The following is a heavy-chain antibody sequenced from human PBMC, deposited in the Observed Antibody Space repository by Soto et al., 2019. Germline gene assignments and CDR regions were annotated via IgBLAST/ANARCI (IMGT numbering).Heavy chain of an antibody. D-gene: IGHD6-6*01. CDR2: ISSDESSK. V-gene: IGHV3-30-3*01. J-gene: IGHJ6*02. CDR3: AGEYSSSPNYFYYYGMDV. Sequence: QVQLVESGGGVVQPGRSLRLSCAASGFTFTTYAVHWVRHAPGKGLEWVAVISSDESSKYYADIVKGRFSISRDNSKDTVYLQMNSLRPEDKGVYYCAGEYSSSPNYFYYYGMDVWGQGTTVTVSS. CDR1: GFTFTTYA.